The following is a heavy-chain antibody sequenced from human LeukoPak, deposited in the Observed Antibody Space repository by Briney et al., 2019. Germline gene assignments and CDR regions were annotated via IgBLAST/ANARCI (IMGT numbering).Heavy chain of an antibody. J-gene: IGHJ3*02. Sequence: GGSLRLSCAASGFTFSSYWMSWVRQAPGKGLEWVANIKQDGSEKYYVDSVKGRFTISRDNAKNSLYLQMNSLRAEDTAVYYCARDRSLYGGNSRDAFDIWGQGTMVTVSS. CDR1: GFTFSSYW. CDR2: IKQDGSEK. D-gene: IGHD4-23*01. CDR3: ARDRSLYGGNSRDAFDI. V-gene: IGHV3-7*01.